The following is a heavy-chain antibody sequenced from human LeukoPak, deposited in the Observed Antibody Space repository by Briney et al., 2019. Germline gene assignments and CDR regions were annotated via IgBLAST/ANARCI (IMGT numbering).Heavy chain of an antibody. J-gene: IGHJ3*02. CDR2: IRYDGSNK. D-gene: IGHD3-10*01. Sequence: GGSLRLSCAASGFTFSTYAMSWVRQAPGKGLEWVAFIRYDGSNKYYADSVKGRFTISRDNSKNTLYLQMNSLRAEDTAVYYCAKDYYGSGSYSRDDAFDIWGQGTMVTVSS. V-gene: IGHV3-30*02. CDR1: GFTFSTYA. CDR3: AKDYYGSGSYSRDDAFDI.